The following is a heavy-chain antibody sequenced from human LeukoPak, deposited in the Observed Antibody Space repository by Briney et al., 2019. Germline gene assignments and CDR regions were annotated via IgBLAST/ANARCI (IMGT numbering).Heavy chain of an antibody. CDR2: IKSKTDGGTT. J-gene: IGHJ4*02. CDR3: TTVRSTYYDFWSGPL. Sequence: GGSLRLSCAASGFTFSNAWMSWVRQAPRKGLEWVGRIKSKTDGGTTDHAAHVKVRFIISRDNSKNTLYLKMNSLKAEDTAVYYCTTVRSTYYDFWSGPLWGQGTLVTVSS. V-gene: IGHV3-15*01. CDR1: GFTFSNAW. D-gene: IGHD3-3*01.